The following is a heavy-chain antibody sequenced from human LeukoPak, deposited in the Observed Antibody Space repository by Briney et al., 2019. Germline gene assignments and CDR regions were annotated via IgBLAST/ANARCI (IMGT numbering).Heavy chain of an antibody. V-gene: IGHV1-18*01. CDR3: ARQSRTTWNYYYYGMDV. J-gene: IGHJ6*02. CDR1: GYTFTSYG. CDR2: ISAYNGNT. Sequence: GASVKVSCKASGYTFTSYGISWVRQAPGQGLEWIGWISAYNGNTNYAQKLQGRVTMTTDTSTSTAYMELRSLRSDDTAVYYCARQSRTTWNYYYYGMDVWGQGTTVTVSS. D-gene: IGHD1-1*01.